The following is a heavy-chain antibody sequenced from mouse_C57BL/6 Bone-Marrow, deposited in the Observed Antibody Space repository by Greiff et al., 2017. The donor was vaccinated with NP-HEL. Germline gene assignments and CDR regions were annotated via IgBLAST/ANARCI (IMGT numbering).Heavy chain of an antibody. J-gene: IGHJ4*01. CDR3: ARNLGQLRPHYYAKDY. D-gene: IGHD3-2*02. CDR1: GFSLTSYG. CDR2: IWSGGST. V-gene: IGHV2-2*01. Sequence: QVQLQQSGPGLVQPSQSLSITCTVSGFSLTSYGVHWVRQSPGKGLEWLGVIWSGGSTDYNAAFISRLSISKDNSKSQVFFKMNSLQADDTAIYYCARNLGQLRPHYYAKDYWGQGTSVTVSS.